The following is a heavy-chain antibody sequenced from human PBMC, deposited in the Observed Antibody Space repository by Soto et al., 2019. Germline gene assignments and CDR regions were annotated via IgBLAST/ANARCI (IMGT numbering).Heavy chain of an antibody. D-gene: IGHD3-3*01. V-gene: IGHV5-51*01. CDR3: ARRGLRFFEWLPDYYGLDV. CDR1: GYTFTNYW. CDR2: IYPGDSDT. J-gene: IGHJ6*01. Sequence: GESLKISCEGSGYTFTNYWIAWVRQMPGKGLDWMGVIYPGDSDTRYSPSFQGQVTISADKSISTAYLQWSSLKASDSAMYYCARRGLRFFEWLPDYYGLDVWGQGTTVTVSS.